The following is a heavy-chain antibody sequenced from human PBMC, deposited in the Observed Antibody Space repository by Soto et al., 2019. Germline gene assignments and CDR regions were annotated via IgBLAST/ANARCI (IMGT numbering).Heavy chain of an antibody. CDR1: GYTFSSYS. CDR2: ISTTSGNT. V-gene: IGHV1-18*01. CDR3: ARDNGYYDF. Sequence: QIQMVQSGAEVNQPGASVKISCKTSGYTFSSYSINWVRQAPGQGLEWMAWISTTSGNTHYAERVQGRVTVTLDKSARTAFMEMWGLTSDDTAVYFCARDNGYYDFWGQGTLVTVSS. D-gene: IGHD2-8*01. J-gene: IGHJ4*02.